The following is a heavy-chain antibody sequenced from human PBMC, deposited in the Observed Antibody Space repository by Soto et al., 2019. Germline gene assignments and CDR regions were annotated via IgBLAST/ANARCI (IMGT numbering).Heavy chain of an antibody. J-gene: IGHJ5*02. Sequence: SETQSPSWAVSGYSISSGCYWGCIQQPPVKVLELIGSIYHSGSTYYNPSLKSRVTISVDTSKNQFSLKLSSVTAADTAVYYCARGIDIVVVVAATPVWFDPWGQGTLVTVSS. CDR3: ARGIDIVVVVAATPVWFDP. V-gene: IGHV4-38-2*01. D-gene: IGHD2-15*01. CDR1: GYSISSGCY. CDR2: IYHSGST.